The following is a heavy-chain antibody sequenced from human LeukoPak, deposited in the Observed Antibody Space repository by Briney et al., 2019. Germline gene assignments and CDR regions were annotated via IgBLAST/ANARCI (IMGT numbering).Heavy chain of an antibody. CDR1: GFTFSRYA. CDR2: ISYDGSNE. J-gene: IGHJ4*02. V-gene: IGHV3-30-3*01. CDR3: ARVGYYSSGPFSYFDY. D-gene: IGHD3-10*01. Sequence: GGSLRLTCAASGFTFSRYAMHWVRQAPGKGLEWVAVISYDGSNEYYADSVKGRFTISRDSSENTLYLQMNSLRVEDTAVYYCARVGYYSSGPFSYFDYWGQGTLVTVSS.